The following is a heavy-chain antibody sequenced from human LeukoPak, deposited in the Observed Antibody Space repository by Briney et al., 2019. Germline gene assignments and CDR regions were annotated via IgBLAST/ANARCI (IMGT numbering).Heavy chain of an antibody. J-gene: IGHJ4*02. V-gene: IGHV4-34*01. CDR3: ARGLHYYGSGTPGY. Sequence: SETLSLTCAVYGGSFSGYYWSWIRQPPGKGLEWIGEINHSGSTNYNPSLKSRVTISVDTSKNQFSLKLSSVTAADTAVYYCARGLHYYGSGTPGYWGQGTLVTVSS. CDR1: GGSFSGYY. D-gene: IGHD3-10*01. CDR2: INHSGST.